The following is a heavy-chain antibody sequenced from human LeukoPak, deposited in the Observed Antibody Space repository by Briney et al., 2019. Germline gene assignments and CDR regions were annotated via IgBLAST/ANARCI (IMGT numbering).Heavy chain of an antibody. Sequence: PGGSLRLSCAASGFTFSDYYMSWIRQTPGKGLEWVSAISGSGRNTYYADSVKGRFTISRDNSRSTVDLQMNSLRVEDTGIYYCARDEIPSGTWGQGTMVIVSS. CDR2: ISGSGRNT. J-gene: IGHJ3*01. CDR3: ARDEIPSGT. D-gene: IGHD6-25*01. CDR1: GFTFSDYY. V-gene: IGHV3-23*01.